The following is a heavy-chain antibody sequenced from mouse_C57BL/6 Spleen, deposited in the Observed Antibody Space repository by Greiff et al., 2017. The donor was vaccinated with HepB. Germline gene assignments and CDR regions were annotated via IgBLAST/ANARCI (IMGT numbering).Heavy chain of an antibody. J-gene: IGHJ3*01. V-gene: IGHV3-6*01. Sequence: EVQLQESGPGLVKPSQSLSLTCSVTGYSITSGYYWNWIRQFPGNKLEWMGYISYDGSNNYNPSLKNRISITRDTSKNQFFLKLNSVTTEDTATYYCASDRDPAWFAYWGQGTLVTVSA. CDR1: GYSITSGYY. CDR3: ASDRDPAWFAY. D-gene: IGHD3-3*01. CDR2: ISYDGSN.